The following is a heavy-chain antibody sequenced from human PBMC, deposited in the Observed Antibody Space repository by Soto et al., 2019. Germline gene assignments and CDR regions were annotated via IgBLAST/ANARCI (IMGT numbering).Heavy chain of an antibody. CDR2: IFYTWST. CDR3: ARSLRNDFCGY. CDR1: GGALSRYF. V-gene: IGHV4-59*01. Sequence: SQTLSLTCTVSGGALSRYFWTWIRQPPGKGLEFIGHIFYTWSTNYNPSLKSRVSISLYTSKSQFSLMLRPVTAADTAVYYPARSLRNDFCGY. D-gene: IGHD1-1*01. J-gene: IGHJ2*01.